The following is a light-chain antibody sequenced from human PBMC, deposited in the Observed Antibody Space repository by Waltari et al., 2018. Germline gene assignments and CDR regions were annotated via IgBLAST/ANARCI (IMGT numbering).Light chain of an antibody. CDR3: QVWDSSSDHWV. V-gene: IGLV3-21*04. CDR2: YDS. J-gene: IGLJ3*02. CDR1: NIGSKS. Sequence: SYVLTQPPSVSVAPGKTANISCGGNNIGSKSVHWYQQKPGQAPVLVISYDSDRPSGIPERFSSSNSGNTATLTISRVEAGDEADYYCQVWDSSSDHWVFGGGTKLTVL.